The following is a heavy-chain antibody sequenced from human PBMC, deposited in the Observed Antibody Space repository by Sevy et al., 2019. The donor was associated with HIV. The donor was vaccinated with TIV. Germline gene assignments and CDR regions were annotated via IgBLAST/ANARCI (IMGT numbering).Heavy chain of an antibody. Sequence: TLSLTCAVYGGSFSGYYWSWIRQPPGKGLEWIGEINHSGSTNYNPSLKSRVTISVDTSKNQFSLKLGSVTAADTAVYYCARRITRVRGLNGGWFDPWGQGTLVTVSS. V-gene: IGHV4-34*01. D-gene: IGHD3-10*01. J-gene: IGHJ5*02. CDR2: INHSGST. CDR1: GGSFSGYY. CDR3: ARRITRVRGLNGGWFDP.